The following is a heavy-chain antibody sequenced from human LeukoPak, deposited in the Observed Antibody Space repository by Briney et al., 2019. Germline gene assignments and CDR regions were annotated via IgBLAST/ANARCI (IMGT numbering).Heavy chain of an antibody. D-gene: IGHD2-15*01. Sequence: PGGSLRLSRAASGFTFSSYWMHWVRQAPGKGLVWVSRINSDGSSTSHADSVKGRFTISRDNAKNTLYLQMNSLRAEDTAVYYCARDGGYCSGVSCYSDLDYWGQGTLVTVSS. J-gene: IGHJ4*02. V-gene: IGHV3-74*01. CDR1: GFTFSSYW. CDR3: ARDGGYCSGVSCYSDLDY. CDR2: INSDGSST.